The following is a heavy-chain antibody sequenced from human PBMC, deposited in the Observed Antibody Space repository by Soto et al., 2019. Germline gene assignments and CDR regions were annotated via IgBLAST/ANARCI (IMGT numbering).Heavy chain of an antibody. V-gene: IGHV1-69*12. CDR1: GGTFSSYA. D-gene: IGHD4-17*01. Sequence: QVQLLQSGAEVKKPGSSVKVSCKASGGTFSSYAISWVRQAPGQGLEWMGGIIPIFGTANYAQKFGGRVTITADESTSTADIELSSLRSEDTAVYYCAGDVTTGTTGSGAFDSWGQGTMVTVS. J-gene: IGHJ3*02. CDR3: AGDVTTGTTGSGAFDS. CDR2: IIPIFGTA.